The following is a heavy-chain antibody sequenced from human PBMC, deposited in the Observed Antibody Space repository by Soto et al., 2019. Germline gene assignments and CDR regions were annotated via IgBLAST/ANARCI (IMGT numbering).Heavy chain of an antibody. CDR1: GFTFSSYA. D-gene: IGHD2-15*01. V-gene: IGHV3-30-3*01. J-gene: IGHJ4*02. Sequence: PGGSLRLSCAASGFTFSSYAMHWVRQAPGKGLEWVAVISYDGSNKYYADSVKGRFTISRDNSKNTLYLQMNSLRAEDTAVYYCARDIRIYCSGGSCYWPALDYWGQGTLVTVSS. CDR2: ISYDGSNK. CDR3: ARDIRIYCSGGSCYWPALDY.